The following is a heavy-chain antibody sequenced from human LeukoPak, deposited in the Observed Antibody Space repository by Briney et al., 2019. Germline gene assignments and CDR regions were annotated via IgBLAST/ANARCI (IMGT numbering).Heavy chain of an antibody. Sequence: SETLSLTCTVSGDSISIYYWSWIRQPAGKGLEWIGRIYTSGSTNYNPSLNSRVTMSVDTSKNQFSLKLSSVTAADTAVYYCARAGCSGGSCYSEFDPWGQGTLVTVSS. CDR1: GDSISIYY. D-gene: IGHD2-15*01. V-gene: IGHV4-4*07. J-gene: IGHJ5*02. CDR2: IYTSGST. CDR3: ARAGCSGGSCYSEFDP.